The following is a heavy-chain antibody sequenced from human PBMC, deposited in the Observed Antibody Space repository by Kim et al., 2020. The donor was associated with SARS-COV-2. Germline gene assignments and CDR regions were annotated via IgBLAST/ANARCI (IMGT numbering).Heavy chain of an antibody. D-gene: IGHD3-22*01. CDR3: VKGTSDSSGYYFTQFDY. V-gene: IGHV3-64D*06. Sequence: GGSLRLSCSASGFTFSSYAMHWVRQAPGKGLEYVSAISSNGGSTYYADSVKGRFTISRDNSKNTLYLQMSSLRAEDTAVYYCVKGTSDSSGYYFTQFDYWGQGTLVTVSS. CDR2: ISSNGGST. J-gene: IGHJ4*02. CDR1: GFTFSSYA.